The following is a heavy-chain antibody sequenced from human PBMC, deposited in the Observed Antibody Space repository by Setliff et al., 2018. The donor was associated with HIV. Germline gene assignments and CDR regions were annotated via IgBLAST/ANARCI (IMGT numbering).Heavy chain of an antibody. CDR1: GYTFTSYE. CDR2: MNPNSGNT. V-gene: IGHV1-8*02. J-gene: IGHJ4*02. Sequence: ASVKVSCKASGYTFTSYEINWVRQATGRGLEWMGWMNPNSGNTGYAQKFQGRVTMTRNTSISTAYMELSSLRSEDTAVYYCARDHYGSGSYSYFDYWGQGTLVTVSS. D-gene: IGHD3-10*01. CDR3: ARDHYGSGSYSYFDY.